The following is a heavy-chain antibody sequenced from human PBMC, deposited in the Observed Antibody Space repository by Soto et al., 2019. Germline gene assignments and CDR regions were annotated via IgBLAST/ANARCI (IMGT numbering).Heavy chain of an antibody. Sequence: GGSLRLSCAASGFTFSSYAMSWVRQAPGKGLEWVSAISGSGGSTYYADSVKGRFTISRDNSKNTLYLQMNSLRAEDTAVYYCAKDLTMIVVVITNHYWXQGTLVTVSS. V-gene: IGHV3-23*01. CDR3: AKDLTMIVVVITNHY. J-gene: IGHJ4*02. CDR1: GFTFSSYA. CDR2: ISGSGGST. D-gene: IGHD3-22*01.